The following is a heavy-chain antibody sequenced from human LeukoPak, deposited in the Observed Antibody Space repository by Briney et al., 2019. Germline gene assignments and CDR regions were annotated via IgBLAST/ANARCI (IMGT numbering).Heavy chain of an antibody. J-gene: IGHJ3*02. CDR1: GGSISSYY. Sequence: SETLSLTCTVSGGSISSYYWSWIRQPPGKGLEWIGYIFYTGSTNYNPSLKSRVTISVLTSKNRFSLKLSSVTAADTAVYYCATLTGGDDAFDIWGQGTMVTVS. CDR3: ATLTGGDDAFDI. V-gene: IGHV4-59*01. D-gene: IGHD4-23*01. CDR2: IFYTGST.